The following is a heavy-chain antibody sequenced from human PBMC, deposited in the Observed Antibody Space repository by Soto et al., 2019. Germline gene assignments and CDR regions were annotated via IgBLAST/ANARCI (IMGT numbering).Heavy chain of an antibody. Sequence: EVQLLESGGGLVQPGGALRLSCAAPGFTFSSHAMSWVRQAPGKGLEWVSSISAGGDGAYYADSVKGRFTISRANSNNTLYLQMNSLRTEDTAVYYCARDLWWYLHWGQGTLVTVSS. D-gene: IGHD2-15*01. CDR2: ISAGGDGA. CDR1: GFTFSSHA. V-gene: IGHV3-23*01. CDR3: ARDLWWYLH. J-gene: IGHJ4*02.